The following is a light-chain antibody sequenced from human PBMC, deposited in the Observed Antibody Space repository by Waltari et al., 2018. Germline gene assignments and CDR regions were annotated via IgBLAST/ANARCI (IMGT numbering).Light chain of an antibody. J-gene: IGKJ4*01. V-gene: IGKV4-1*01. CDR3: QQYSSTPLT. CDR2: CAS. Sequence: DIVMIQSPDSLAVSLSERANINCKSSKTVVYNGNNRTYLAWYQQKPGQPPKLLIYCASTRDSEVPDRFSGSGSGTDFTLTISSLQAEDVAVYYCQQYSSTPLTFGGGTKVEIK. CDR1: KTVVYNGNNRTY.